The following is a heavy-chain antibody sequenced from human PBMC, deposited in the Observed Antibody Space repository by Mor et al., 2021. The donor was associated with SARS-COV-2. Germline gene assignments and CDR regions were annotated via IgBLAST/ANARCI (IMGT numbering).Heavy chain of an antibody. Sequence: GLEWVARIKTKTNGETTDYTTPVKGRFAISRDDSENMLYLQMNSLKTEDTAVYYCTGYGLDYWGQGTLVTVSS. J-gene: IGHJ4*02. CDR2: IKTKTNGETT. D-gene: IGHD5-18*01. CDR3: TGYGLDY. V-gene: IGHV3-15*01.